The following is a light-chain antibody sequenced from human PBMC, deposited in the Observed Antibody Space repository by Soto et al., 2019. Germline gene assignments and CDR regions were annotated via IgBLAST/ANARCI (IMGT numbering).Light chain of an antibody. J-gene: IGKJ2*01. CDR2: KAS. Sequence: DIQMTQSPSTLSASVGDRVIITCRASQDVSQWLAWYQQKPGKAPKLLIYKASQLESGVPSRFSGRGSGTEFTLTIRDLQPDDFATYSCQQYDSDSYTFGQGTKVDIK. V-gene: IGKV1-5*03. CDR3: QQYDSDSYT. CDR1: QDVSQW.